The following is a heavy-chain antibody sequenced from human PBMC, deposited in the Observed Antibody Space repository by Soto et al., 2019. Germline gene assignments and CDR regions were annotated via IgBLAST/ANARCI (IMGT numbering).Heavy chain of an antibody. CDR2: INAGNGNT. V-gene: IGHV1-3*01. Sequence: QVQLVQSGAEVKKPGASVRVSCKASGYTFSTYALHWVRQAPGQRLEWMGWINAGNGNTKYSQTFQGRVTFTRDTSASTASMELSSLRSEDTAVFYCASPSYGSGNFYWGQGTLVTVSS. CDR3: ASPSYGSGNFY. CDR1: GYTFSTYA. J-gene: IGHJ4*02. D-gene: IGHD3-10*01.